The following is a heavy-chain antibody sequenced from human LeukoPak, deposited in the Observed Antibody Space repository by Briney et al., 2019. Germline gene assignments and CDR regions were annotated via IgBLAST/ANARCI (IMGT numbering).Heavy chain of an antibody. CDR3: AKRVVGATIAY. V-gene: IGHV3-23*01. Sequence: GGSLRLSRAASGFTFSSYAMSWVRQAPGKGLEWVSAISGSGGSTYYADSVKGRFTISRDNSKNTLYLQMNSLRAEDTAVYYCAKRVVGATIAYWGQGTLVTVSS. J-gene: IGHJ4*02. CDR1: GFTFSSYA. D-gene: IGHD1-26*01. CDR2: ISGSGGST.